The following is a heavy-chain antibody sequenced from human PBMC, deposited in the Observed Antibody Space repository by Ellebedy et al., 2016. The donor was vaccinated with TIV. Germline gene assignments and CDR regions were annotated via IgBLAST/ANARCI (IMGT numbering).Heavy chain of an antibody. CDR3: VKIVSGGASFDP. V-gene: IGHV4-59*11. J-gene: IGHJ5*02. CDR2: IYYSGST. D-gene: IGHD3-16*01. CDR1: GGSLTNHF. Sequence: MPGGSLRLSCTVSGGSLTNHFWSWIRQPPGKGLEWIASIYYSGSTNYSPSLRSRVTMSRDPSKNSFSLHLDSVATTDTAIYYCVKIVSGGASFDPWGQGILVTVSS.